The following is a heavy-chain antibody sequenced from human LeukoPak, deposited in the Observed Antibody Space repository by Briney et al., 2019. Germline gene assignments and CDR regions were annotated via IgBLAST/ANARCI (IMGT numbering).Heavy chain of an antibody. Sequence: ASVKVSCKASGYTFTSYGISWVRQAPGQGLEWMGWISAYNGNTNYAQKLQGRVTMTTDTSTSTAYMELRSLRSDDTAVYYCARGEPTYDFWSGYLSAPSVFDVWGQGTTVTVSS. CDR3: ARGEPTYDFWSGYLSAPSVFDV. J-gene: IGHJ6*02. CDR1: GYTFTSYG. D-gene: IGHD3-3*01. CDR2: ISAYNGNT. V-gene: IGHV1-18*01.